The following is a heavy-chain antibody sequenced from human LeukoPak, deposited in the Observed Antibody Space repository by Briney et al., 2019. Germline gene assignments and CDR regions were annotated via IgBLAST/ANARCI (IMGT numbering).Heavy chain of an antibody. Sequence: GGSLRLSCAASGFTFTNYGMHWVRQAPGKGLEWVAVISYDGSNKYYADSVKGRFTISRDNSKNTLYLQMNSLRAEDTAVYYCAGGAPLPCDPWGKGTLVTVPS. CDR3: AGGAPLPCDP. CDR2: ISYDGSNK. J-gene: IGHJ5*02. CDR1: GFTFTNYG. V-gene: IGHV3-30*03.